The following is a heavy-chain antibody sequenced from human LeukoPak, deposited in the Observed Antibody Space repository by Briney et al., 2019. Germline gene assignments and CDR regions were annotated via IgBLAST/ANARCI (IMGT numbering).Heavy chain of an antibody. V-gene: IGHV4-38-2*01. Sequence: SETLSLTCAVSGYSISSGYYWGWIRQPPGKGLEWIGSIYPSGSTYYNPSLKSRVTISVDTSKNQFSLKLSSVTAADTAVYYCARQFPDSSSSYYYYYYMDVWGKGTTVTVSS. CDR1: GYSISSGYY. CDR3: ARQFPDSSSSYYYYYYMDV. CDR2: IYPSGST. D-gene: IGHD6-13*01. J-gene: IGHJ6*03.